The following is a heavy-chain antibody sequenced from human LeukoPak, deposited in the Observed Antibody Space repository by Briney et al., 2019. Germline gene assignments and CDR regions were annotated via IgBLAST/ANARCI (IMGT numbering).Heavy chain of an antibody. CDR2: ISSSSSYI. D-gene: IGHD3-10*01. CDR1: GFTFSSYS. V-gene: IGHV3-21*01. J-gene: IGHJ3*02. CDR3: AKAAYYGSGSLSSDAFDI. Sequence: GGSLRLSCAASGFTFSSYSMNWVRQAPGKGLEWVSSISSSSSYIYYADSVKGRFTISRDNSKNTLYLQMNSLRAEDTAVYYCAKAAYYGSGSLSSDAFDIWGQGTMVTVSS.